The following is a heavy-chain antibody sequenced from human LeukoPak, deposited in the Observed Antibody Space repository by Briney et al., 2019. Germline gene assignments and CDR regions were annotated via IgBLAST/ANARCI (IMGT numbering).Heavy chain of an antibody. D-gene: IGHD5-18*01. Sequence: PGGSLRLSCAASGFTFSSYAMSWVRQAPGKGLEWVSAISGSGGSTYYADSVKGRFTISRDNSKNTLYLQMNSLRAEDTAVYYCAKDVLPGYSYGYPFFDYWGQGTLVTVSS. J-gene: IGHJ4*02. CDR2: ISGSGGST. V-gene: IGHV3-23*01. CDR1: GFTFSSYA. CDR3: AKDVLPGYSYGYPFFDY.